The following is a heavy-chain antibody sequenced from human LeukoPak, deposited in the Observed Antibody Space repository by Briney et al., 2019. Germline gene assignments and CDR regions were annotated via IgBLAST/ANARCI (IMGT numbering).Heavy chain of an antibody. CDR2: INPNSGGT. J-gene: IGHJ3*02. V-gene: IGHV1-2*02. CDR3: AALVVGATPRPSSFDI. CDR1: GYTFTGYY. D-gene: IGHD1-26*01. Sequence: ASVKVSCKASGYTFTGYYMHWVRQAPGQGLEWMGWINPNSGGTNYAQKFQGRVTMTRDTSISTAYMELSRLRSDDTAVYYCAALVVGATPRPSSFDIWGQGTMVTVSS.